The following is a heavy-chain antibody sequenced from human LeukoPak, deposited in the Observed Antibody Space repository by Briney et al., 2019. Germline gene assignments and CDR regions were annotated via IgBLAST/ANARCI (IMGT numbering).Heavy chain of an antibody. V-gene: IGHV3-30-3*01. Sequence: PGGSLRLSCAASGFTFSSYAMHWVRQAPGKGLEWVAVISYDGSNKYYADSVKGRFTISRDNSKNTLYLQMNSLRAEDPAVYYCARDLNSYSNYANSPDYWGQGTLVTVSS. CDR1: GFTFSSYA. J-gene: IGHJ4*02. CDR2: ISYDGSNK. CDR3: ARDLNSYSNYANSPDY. D-gene: IGHD4-11*01.